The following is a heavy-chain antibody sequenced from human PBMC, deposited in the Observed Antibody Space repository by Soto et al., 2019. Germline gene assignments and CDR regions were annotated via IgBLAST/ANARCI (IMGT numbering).Heavy chain of an antibody. CDR1: GRTFNINAHFLY. J-gene: IGHJ4*02. V-gene: IGHV4-39*01. CDR2: SDNCRNT. Sequence: SGTPSLTCTVAGRTFNINAHFLYLAWIRQPPGKGLGWIGSSDNCRNTHYHAALKSRVIISADTSKNQFSLSLNSVTAADTAVYYCVKRSLLMAPTWGQGIQVTVSS. D-gene: IGHD1-26*01. CDR3: VKRSLLMAPT.